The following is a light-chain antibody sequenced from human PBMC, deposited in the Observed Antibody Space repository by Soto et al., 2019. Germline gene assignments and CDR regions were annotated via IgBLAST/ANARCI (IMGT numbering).Light chain of an antibody. J-gene: IGKJ1*01. CDR3: QQYNSYS. CDR2: HAS. Sequence: DIQMTQSPSTLPASVGDRVTITCRASQSISNWLAWYQHKPGTAPKVLIYHASNLQSGVPSRFSGSGSGTEFTLTISSLQPDDFATHYCQQYNSYSFGQGTKVDIK. CDR1: QSISNW. V-gene: IGKV1-5*01.